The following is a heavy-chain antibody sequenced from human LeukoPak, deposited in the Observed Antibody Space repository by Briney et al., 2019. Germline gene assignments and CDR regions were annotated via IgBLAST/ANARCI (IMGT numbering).Heavy chain of an antibody. CDR3: ARLLGDFEY. CDR2: INPKSGGT. V-gene: IGHV1-2*06. D-gene: IGHD3-16*01. J-gene: IGHJ4*02. Sequence: GASVKVSCKASGYTFTHYYMHWVRQAPGQGLEWMGRINPKSGGTSFAQKFQGRVTMTRDTSISTAYMELSRLRSDDTAVYYCARLLGDFEYWGQGTLVTVSS. CDR1: GYTFTHYY.